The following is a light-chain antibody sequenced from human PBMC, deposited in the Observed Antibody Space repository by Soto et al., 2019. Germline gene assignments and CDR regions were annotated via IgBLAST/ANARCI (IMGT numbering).Light chain of an antibody. J-gene: IGKJ4*01. CDR3: QQRSNWPLT. CDR1: QSVGSS. CDR2: DAS. Sequence: EIVLTQSPATLSLSPGERDTLSCRASQSVGSSLGWYQQKPGRAPRLLIDDASNRATGIPARFSGSGSGTDFTLTISSLEPEDFAVYYCQQRSNWPLTFGGGTKVEIK. V-gene: IGKV3-11*01.